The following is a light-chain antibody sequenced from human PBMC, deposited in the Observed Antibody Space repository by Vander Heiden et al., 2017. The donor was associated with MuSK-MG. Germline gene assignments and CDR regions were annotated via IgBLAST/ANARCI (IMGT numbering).Light chain of an antibody. Sequence: DIQVTQSPASLSASVGDRVTMTCRPSQRISGYLNWYQHRPGKAPKLLIYAASSLHSGVPSRFSGSGSGTHFTLTIDNLQPEDFATYYCQQSYTPQYTFGQGTRLDI. V-gene: IGKV1-39*01. CDR3: QQSYTPQYT. J-gene: IGKJ2*01. CDR2: AAS. CDR1: QRISGY.